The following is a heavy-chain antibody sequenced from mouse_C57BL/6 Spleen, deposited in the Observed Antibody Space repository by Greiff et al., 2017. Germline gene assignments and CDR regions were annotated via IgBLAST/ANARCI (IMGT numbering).Heavy chain of an antibody. V-gene: IGHV1-39*01. Sequence: VHVKQSGPELVKPGASVKISCKASGYSFTDYNMNWVKQSNGKSLEWIGVINPNYGTTSYNQKFKGKATLTVDQSYSTAYMQLNSLTSEDSAVYYCARPNYYYGSSYWYFDVWGTGTTVTVSS. CDR1: GYSFTDYN. D-gene: IGHD1-1*01. CDR2: INPNYGTT. CDR3: ARPNYYYGSSYWYFDV. J-gene: IGHJ1*03.